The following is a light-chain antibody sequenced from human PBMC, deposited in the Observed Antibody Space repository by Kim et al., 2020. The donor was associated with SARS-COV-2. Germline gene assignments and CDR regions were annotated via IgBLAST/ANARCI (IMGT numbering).Light chain of an antibody. CDR2: GRN. J-gene: IGLJ3*02. CDR3: NSRDSVIEL. V-gene: IGLV3-19*01. CDR1: SLRSHF. Sequence: SSELTQDPAVSVALGQTVRITCQGDSLRSHFATWYWQKPGQAPVLVMYGRNDRPSGIPDRFSGSNSGNTASLTITGAQAEDEADYYCNSRDSVIELFGGGTQLTVL.